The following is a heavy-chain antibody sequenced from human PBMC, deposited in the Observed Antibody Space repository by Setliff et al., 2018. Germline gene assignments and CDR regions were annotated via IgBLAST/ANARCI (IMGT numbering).Heavy chain of an antibody. J-gene: IGHJ6*03. CDR2: ISGYTGET. Sequence: ASVKVSCKTSGFSFTSFGFSWVRQAPGQGLEWMGSISGYTGETNYAQKVQGRVTMTTDTSTSTAYMELRSLTSDDTAVYYCAREGRRYYDSSGYYYDPYYYYYMDVWGKGTTVTVSS. D-gene: IGHD3-22*01. V-gene: IGHV1-18*01. CDR1: GFSFTSFG. CDR3: AREGRRYYDSSGYYYDPYYYYYMDV.